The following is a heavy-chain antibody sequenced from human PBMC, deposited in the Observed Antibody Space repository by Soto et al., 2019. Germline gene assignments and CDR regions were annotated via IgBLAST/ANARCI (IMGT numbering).Heavy chain of an antibody. CDR1: GYSFTSYW. D-gene: IGHD3-3*01. V-gene: IGHV5-51*01. Sequence: GESLKISCKVSGYSFTSYWIAWVRQMPGKGPEWIGIIYPGDSDTRYSPSFQGQVTMSVDASIGTAYLQWTSLKASDTAMYYCTRALSPSRSFHLLSHAFHIWGQGTMVTVSS. CDR3: TRALSPSRSFHLLSHAFHI. J-gene: IGHJ3*02. CDR2: IYPGDSDT.